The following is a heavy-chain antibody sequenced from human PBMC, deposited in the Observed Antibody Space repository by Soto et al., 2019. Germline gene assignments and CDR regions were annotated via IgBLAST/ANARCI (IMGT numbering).Heavy chain of an antibody. V-gene: IGHV4-30-2*01. Sequence: PSETLSLTCAVSGGSISSGGYSWSWIRQPPGKGLEWIGYIYHSGSTYYNTSLKSRVNISVDRSKNQFSLKLSSVTAADTAVYYCARTPDIWGQGTMVTVSS. CDR2: IYHSGST. J-gene: IGHJ3*02. CDR3: ARTPDI. CDR1: GGSISSGGYS.